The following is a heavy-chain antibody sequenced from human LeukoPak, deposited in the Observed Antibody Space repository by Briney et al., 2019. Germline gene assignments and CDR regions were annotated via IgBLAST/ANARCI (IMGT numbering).Heavy chain of an antibody. V-gene: IGHV1-69*05. J-gene: IGHJ5*02. CDR1: GGTFSSYA. CDR2: IIPIFGTA. Sequence: SVKVSCRASGGTFSSYAISWVRQAPGQGLEWVGRIIPIFGTANYAQKFQGRVTITTDESTSTAYMELSSLRSEDTAVYYCARGQDSSGYYDWFDPWGQGTLVTVSS. D-gene: IGHD3-22*01. CDR3: ARGQDSSGYYDWFDP.